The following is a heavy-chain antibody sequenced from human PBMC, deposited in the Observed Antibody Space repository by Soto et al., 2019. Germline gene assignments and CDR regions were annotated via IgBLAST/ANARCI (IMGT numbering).Heavy chain of an antibody. CDR3: ATPTAQWLVRGGSFDY. J-gene: IGHJ4*02. CDR1: GYTLTELS. Sequence: ASVKVSCKVSGYTLTELSMHWVRQAPGKGLEWMGGFDPEDGETIYAQKFQGRVTMTEDTSTDTAYMELSSLRSEDTAVYYCATPTAQWLVRGGSFDYWGQGTLVTVSS. CDR2: FDPEDGET. D-gene: IGHD6-19*01. V-gene: IGHV1-24*01.